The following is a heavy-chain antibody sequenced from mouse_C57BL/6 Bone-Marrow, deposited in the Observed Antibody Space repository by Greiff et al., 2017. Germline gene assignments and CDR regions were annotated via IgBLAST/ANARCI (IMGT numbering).Heavy chain of an antibody. V-gene: IGHV14-4*01. D-gene: IGHD1-1*01. J-gene: IGHJ3*01. CDR1: GFNIKDDY. Sequence: EVQVVESGAELVRPGASVKLSCTASGFNIKDDYMHWVKQRPEQGLEWIGWIDPENGDTEYASKFQGKATITADTSSNTAYLQLSSLTSEDTAVYYCTFYGAWFAYWGQGTLVTVSA. CDR3: TFYGAWFAY. CDR2: IDPENGDT.